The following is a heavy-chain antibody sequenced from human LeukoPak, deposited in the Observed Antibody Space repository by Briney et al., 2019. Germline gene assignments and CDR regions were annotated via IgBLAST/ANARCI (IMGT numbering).Heavy chain of an antibody. D-gene: IGHD5-12*01. CDR3: AREGVADYDAFDI. J-gene: IGHJ3*02. Sequence: PGRSLRLSCAASGFTFSSYALHWVRQAPGKGLERVAVISYDGSNKYYADSVKGRFTISRDNSKNTLYLQMNSLRAEDTAVYYCAREGVADYDAFDIWGQGTMVTVSS. V-gene: IGHV3-30*04. CDR1: GFTFSSYA. CDR2: ISYDGSNK.